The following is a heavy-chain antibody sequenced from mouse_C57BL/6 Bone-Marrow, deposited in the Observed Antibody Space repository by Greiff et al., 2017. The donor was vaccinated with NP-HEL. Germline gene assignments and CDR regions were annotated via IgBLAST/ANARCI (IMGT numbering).Heavy chain of an antibody. CDR1: GYTFTSYW. D-gene: IGHD1-1*01. CDR3: ARCPLYYGSSAMDY. J-gene: IGHJ4*01. V-gene: IGHV1-55*01. CDR2: IYPGSGST. Sequence: QVQLQQPGAELVKPGASVKMSCKASGYTFTSYWITWVKQRPGQGLEWIGDIYPGSGSTNYNEKFKSKATLTVDTSSITAYMQLSSLTAEDSAVYYCARCPLYYGSSAMDYWGQGTSVTVSS.